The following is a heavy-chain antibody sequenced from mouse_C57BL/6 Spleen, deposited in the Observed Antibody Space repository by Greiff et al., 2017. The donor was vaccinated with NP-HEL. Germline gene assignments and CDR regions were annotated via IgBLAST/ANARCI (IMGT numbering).Heavy chain of an antibody. CDR2: ILPGSGST. CDR1: GYTFTGYW. V-gene: IGHV1-9*01. J-gene: IGHJ1*03. D-gene: IGHD2-3*01. CDR3: ASSDGYSVGGYFDV. Sequence: QVQLKESGAELMKPGASVKLSCKATGYTFTGYWIEWVKQRPGHGLEWIGEILPGSGSTNYNEKFKGTATFTADTSSNTAYMQLRRLTTEDSAIYYCASSDGYSVGGYFDVWGTGTTVTVSS.